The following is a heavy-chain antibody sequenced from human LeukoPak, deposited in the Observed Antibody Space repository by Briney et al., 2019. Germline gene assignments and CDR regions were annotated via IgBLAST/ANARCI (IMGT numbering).Heavy chain of an antibody. CDR1: GGSISSYY. J-gene: IGHJ5*01. D-gene: IGHD3-22*01. V-gene: IGHV4-59*01. Sequence: TETLSLTCSVSGGSISSYYWSWIRQPPGKGLDFIGYVYYGGGTNYNPSLKCRVTISVDTSKNQFSLKLTSETAADTAVYYCARGRYYYDSSGSYYDYWFDSWGQGTL. CDR2: VYYGGGT. CDR3: ARGRYYYDSSGSYYDYWFDS.